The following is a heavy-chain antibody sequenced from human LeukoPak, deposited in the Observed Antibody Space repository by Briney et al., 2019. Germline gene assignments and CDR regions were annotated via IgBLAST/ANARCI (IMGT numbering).Heavy chain of an antibody. CDR1: GGTFISYA. V-gene: IGHV1-69*13. CDR2: IIPIFAPP. Sequence: GASVKVSCKASGGTFISYAISWVRQAAGQGLDLFAPIIPIFAPPNSPQTFPGTVTITPAESTRTAYMELSSLRSEDTAVYYCARDIAVAGIDYWGQGTLVTVSS. D-gene: IGHD6-19*01. J-gene: IGHJ4*02. CDR3: ARDIAVAGIDY.